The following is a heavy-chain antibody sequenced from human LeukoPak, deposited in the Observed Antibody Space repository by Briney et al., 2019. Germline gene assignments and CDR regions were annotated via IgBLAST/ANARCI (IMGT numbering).Heavy chain of an antibody. D-gene: IGHD4-23*01. CDR3: ARLIPVVTQRTYFDY. CDR2: ISGSGGST. V-gene: IGHV3-23*01. J-gene: IGHJ4*02. CDR1: GFTFSSYA. Sequence: GGSLRLSCAASGFTFSSYAMSWVRQAPGKGLEWVSAISGSGGSTYYADSVKGRFTISRDNSKNTLYLQMNSLRAEDTAVYYCARLIPVVTQRTYFDYWGQGTLVTVSS.